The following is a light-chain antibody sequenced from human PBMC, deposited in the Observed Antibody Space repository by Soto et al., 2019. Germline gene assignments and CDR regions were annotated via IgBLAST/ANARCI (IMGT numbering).Light chain of an antibody. Sequence: EIVLTQSPGTLSLSPGERATLSCRASRSVSNNHLAWYQQQPGQAPRLLIYGASSRATGSPDRFSGSGSGTDFSLTISRLEPEDFAVYYCQQYGDSPLTFGGGTKVDIK. CDR3: QQYGDSPLT. J-gene: IGKJ4*01. CDR2: GAS. V-gene: IGKV3-20*01. CDR1: RSVSNNH.